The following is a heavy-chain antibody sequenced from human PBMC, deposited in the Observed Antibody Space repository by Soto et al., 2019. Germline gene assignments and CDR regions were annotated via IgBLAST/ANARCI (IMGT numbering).Heavy chain of an antibody. CDR1: GGSFSGYY. J-gene: IGHJ3*02. Sequence: SETLSLTCAVYGGSFSGYYWSWIRQPPGKGLEWIGEINHSGSTNYNSSLKSRVTISVDTSKNQFSLKLSSVTAADTAVYYCARGQEDIVVVVDAFDIWGQGTMVTVSS. CDR3: ARGQEDIVVVVDAFDI. D-gene: IGHD2-15*01. V-gene: IGHV4-34*01. CDR2: INHSGST.